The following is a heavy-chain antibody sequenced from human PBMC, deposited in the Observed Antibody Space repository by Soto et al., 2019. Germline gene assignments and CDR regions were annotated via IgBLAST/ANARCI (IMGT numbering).Heavy chain of an antibody. J-gene: IGHJ4*02. Sequence: GGSLRLSCAASGFTFSSYVMTWVRQAPGKGLEWVSTISSSGGSTYYADSVKGRFTISRDNSKNTVYLQMSSLRAEDTALYYCAKGRFSDYSLDYWGQGTLVTVPS. V-gene: IGHV3-23*01. CDR3: AKGRFSDYSLDY. D-gene: IGHD5-12*01. CDR1: GFTFSSYV. CDR2: ISSSGGST.